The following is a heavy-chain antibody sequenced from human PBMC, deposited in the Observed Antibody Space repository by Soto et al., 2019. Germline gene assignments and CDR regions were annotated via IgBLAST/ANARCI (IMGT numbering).Heavy chain of an antibody. CDR2: IKQDGSEK. Sequence: GGSLRLSCAASGFTFSSYWMSWVRQAPGKGLEWVANIKQDGSEKYYVDSVKGRFTISRDNAKNSLYLQMNSLRAEDTAVYYCARDSFDTSPPWGNSVAFDYWGQGTLVTVSS. V-gene: IGHV3-7*01. CDR1: GFTFSSYW. J-gene: IGHJ4*02. D-gene: IGHD4-4*01. CDR3: ARDSFDTSPPWGNSVAFDY.